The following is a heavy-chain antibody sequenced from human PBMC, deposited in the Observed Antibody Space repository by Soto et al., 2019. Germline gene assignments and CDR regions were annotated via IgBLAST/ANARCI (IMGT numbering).Heavy chain of an antibody. V-gene: IGHV4-59*08. Sequence: SETLSLTCTFSGGTISSYYWSWIRQPPGKGLEWIGYIYYSGSTNYNPSLKSRVTISVDTSKNQFSLKLSSVTAADTAVYYCARNGAYSSSWYYFDYWAQGTLFTVPS. CDR1: GGTISSYY. D-gene: IGHD6-13*01. J-gene: IGHJ4*02. CDR3: ARNGAYSSSWYYFDY. CDR2: IYYSGST.